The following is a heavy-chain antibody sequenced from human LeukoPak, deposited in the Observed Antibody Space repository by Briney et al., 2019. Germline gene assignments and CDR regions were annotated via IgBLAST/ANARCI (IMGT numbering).Heavy chain of an antibody. CDR3: ARGQLTDDLDY. Sequence: ASVKVSCKASGGTFSSYAISWVRQAPGQGLEWMGGIIPIFGTANYAQKFQGRVTITADESTSTAYMELSSLRSDDTAAYYCARGQLTDDLDYWGQGTLVTVSS. CDR2: IIPIFGTA. V-gene: IGHV1-69*01. D-gene: IGHD1-14*01. CDR1: GGTFSSYA. J-gene: IGHJ4*02.